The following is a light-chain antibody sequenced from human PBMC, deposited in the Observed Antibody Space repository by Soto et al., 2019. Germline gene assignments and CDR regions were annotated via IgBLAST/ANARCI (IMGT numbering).Light chain of an antibody. CDR2: DAS. J-gene: IGKJ5*01. CDR1: QSVSSY. Sequence: EIVLTQSPATLSLSPGERATLSCRASQSVSSYLAWYQQKPGQAPRLLIYDASNRATGIPARFSGSGSGTDFTLTISRLEAEDFAVYYCQQSSRSPITFGQGTRLEIK. V-gene: IGKV3-11*01. CDR3: QQSSRSPIT.